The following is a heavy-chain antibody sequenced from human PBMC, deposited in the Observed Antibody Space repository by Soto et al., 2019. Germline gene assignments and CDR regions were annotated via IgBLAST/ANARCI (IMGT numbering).Heavy chain of an antibody. J-gene: IGHJ2*01. Sequence: GKGLEWVSAINWNGGVTGYADSVKGRCTISRNNAKNSLHLQMNSLRADDTAVYHFARDFFFFQAEDGIRATVPVSAFLLNRSSDL. D-gene: IGHD1-26*01. V-gene: IGHV3-20*01. CDR3: ARDFFFFQAEDGIRATVPVSAFLLNRSSDL. CDR2: INWNGGVT.